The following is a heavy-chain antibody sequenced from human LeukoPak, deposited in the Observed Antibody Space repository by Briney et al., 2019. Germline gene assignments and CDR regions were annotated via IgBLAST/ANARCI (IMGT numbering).Heavy chain of an antibody. J-gene: IGHJ4*02. V-gene: IGHV4-39*01. CDR3: ASAPYYDFWSGYKWIDY. Sequence: SETLSLTCTVSGGSVYSSSYYWGWIRQPPGKGLEWIGSIYYSGTTYYNPSLKSRVTISVDTSKNQFSLKLSSVTAADTAVYYCASAPYYDFWSGYKWIDYWGQGTLVTVSS. CDR1: GGSVYSSSYY. D-gene: IGHD3-3*01. CDR2: IYYSGTT.